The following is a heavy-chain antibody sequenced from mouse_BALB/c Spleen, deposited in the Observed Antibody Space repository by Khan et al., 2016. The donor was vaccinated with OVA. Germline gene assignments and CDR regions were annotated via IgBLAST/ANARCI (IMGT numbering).Heavy chain of an antibody. CDR1: GFTFTSYD. V-gene: IGHV1-85*01. CDR2: IFPGDGSN. Sequence: QVQLQQPGAELVKPGASVKLSCKASGFTFTSYDINWVRQRPEQGLEWIGWIFPGDGSNKYNEKFKGKATLTTDKSSSTAYMQLSRLTSEVSTVHFCARGGYGGFAYWGQGTLVTVSS. D-gene: IGHD1-1*01. J-gene: IGHJ3*01. CDR3: ARGGYGGFAY.